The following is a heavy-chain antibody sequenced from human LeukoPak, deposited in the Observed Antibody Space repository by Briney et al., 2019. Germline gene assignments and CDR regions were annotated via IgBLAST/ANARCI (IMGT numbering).Heavy chain of an antibody. V-gene: IGHV4-34*01. D-gene: IGHD1-26*01. J-gene: IGHJ6*02. Sequence: SETLSLTCAVYGGSFSGYYWTWIRQTPEKGLEWIGEMNPSGSTNYNPSLKSRVTISVDTSKNQFSLKLSSVTAADTAVYYCARGRGSGSYGFYYYYGMDVWGQGTTVTVSS. CDR3: ARGRGSGSYGFYYYYGMDV. CDR2: MNPSGST. CDR1: GGSFSGYY.